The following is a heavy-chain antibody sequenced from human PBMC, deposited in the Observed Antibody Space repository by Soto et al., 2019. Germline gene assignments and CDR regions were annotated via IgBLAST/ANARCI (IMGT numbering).Heavy chain of an antibody. CDR3: APLTGV. Sequence: EVQLVESGGGLVQPGGSLRLSCAASGFTLRDHYMDWVRQAPGKGLEWVGRSRNKANSYTTDYAASVKGRFTISRDDSKNSLYLQMNSLKTGDTAVYYCAPLTGVWGQGTLVTVSS. D-gene: IGHD2-8*01. V-gene: IGHV3-72*01. CDR2: SRNKANSYTT. J-gene: IGHJ1*01. CDR1: GFTLRDHY.